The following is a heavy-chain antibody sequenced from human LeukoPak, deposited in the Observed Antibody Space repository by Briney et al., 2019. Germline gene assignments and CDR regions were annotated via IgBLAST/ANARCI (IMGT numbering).Heavy chain of an antibody. CDR2: ISGSGGST. Sequence: TGGSLRLSCAASGFTFSSYAMSWVRQAPGKGLEWVSAISGSGGSTYYADSVKGRFTISRDNSKNTLYLQMNSLRAEDTAVYYCAKDLGYDSSGSLDVWGQGTTVTVSS. V-gene: IGHV3-23*01. D-gene: IGHD3-22*01. CDR1: GFTFSSYA. CDR3: AKDLGYDSSGSLDV. J-gene: IGHJ6*02.